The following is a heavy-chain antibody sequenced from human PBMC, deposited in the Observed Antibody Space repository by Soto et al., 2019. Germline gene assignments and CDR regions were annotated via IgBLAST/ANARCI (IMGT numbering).Heavy chain of an antibody. V-gene: IGHV5-51*01. CDR1: GYSFTSYW. CDR2: IYPGDSDT. J-gene: IGHJ6*02. Sequence: GESLKISCKGSGYSFTSYWIGWVRQMPGKGLEWMGIIYPGDSDTRYSPSFQGQVTISADKSISTAYLQWSSLKASDTAMYYCARLGDYGKYYYYYYGMDVWGQGTTVTVSS. D-gene: IGHD4-17*01. CDR3: ARLGDYGKYYYYYYGMDV.